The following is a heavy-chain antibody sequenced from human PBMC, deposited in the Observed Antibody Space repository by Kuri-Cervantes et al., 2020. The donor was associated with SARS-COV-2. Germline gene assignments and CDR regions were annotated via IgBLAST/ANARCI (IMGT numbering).Heavy chain of an antibody. Sequence: LYRTVTVGSISTYYWSWIRQPPGKGLEWVGYIYYSGSTNYTPSLKSRVTISVDTSKNQFSLKLGSVTAADTAVYYCARELGLTTVNWFDPWGQGNLVTVSS. CDR3: ARELGLTTVNWFDP. CDR1: VGSISTYY. V-gene: IGHV4-59*01. D-gene: IGHD4-17*01. J-gene: IGHJ5*02. CDR2: IYYSGST.